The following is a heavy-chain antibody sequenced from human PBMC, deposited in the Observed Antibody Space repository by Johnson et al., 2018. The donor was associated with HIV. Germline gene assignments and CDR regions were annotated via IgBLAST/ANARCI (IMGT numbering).Heavy chain of an antibody. CDR1: GFTFSNAW. CDR2: IKCKTDGGTT. CDR3: ARALLDCSSGNCYSHDAFDI. Sequence: VQLVESGGGVVKPGGSLRLSCAASGFTFSNAWMSWVRQAPGKGLEWVGRIKCKTDGGTTDYAAPVKGRFTISRNNSKKTLYLQLNSLRAEDTAVYYFARALLDCSSGNCYSHDAFDIWGQGTMVTVSS. V-gene: IGHV3-15*01. D-gene: IGHD2-15*01. J-gene: IGHJ3*02.